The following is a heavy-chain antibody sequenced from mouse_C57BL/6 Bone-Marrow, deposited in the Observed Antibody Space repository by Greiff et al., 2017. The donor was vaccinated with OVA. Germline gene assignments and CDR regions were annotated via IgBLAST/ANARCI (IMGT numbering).Heavy chain of an antibody. Sequence: EVQLQQSGAELVRPGASVKLSCTASGFNIKDDYMHWVKQRPEQGLEWIGWIDPENGDTEYASKFQGKATITADTSSNTAYLQLSSLTSEDTAVYYCKPDGYYLHWYFDVWGTGTTVTVSS. V-gene: IGHV14-4*01. CDR3: KPDGYYLHWYFDV. J-gene: IGHJ1*03. CDR2: IDPENGDT. D-gene: IGHD2-3*01. CDR1: GFNIKDDY.